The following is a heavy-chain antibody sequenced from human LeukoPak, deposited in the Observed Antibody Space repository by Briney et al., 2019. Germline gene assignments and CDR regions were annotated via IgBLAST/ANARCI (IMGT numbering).Heavy chain of an antibody. D-gene: IGHD6-19*01. CDR1: GYTFTNYG. Sequence: GASVNVSCKASGYTFTNYGISWVRQAPGQGLEWMGWISTYNGNTNYAQKLQGRVTMTTDTSTSTAYMELWSLRSDDTAVYYCARDLRSSGWYYFDYWGQGTLVTVSS. CDR2: ISTYNGNT. V-gene: IGHV1-18*01. CDR3: ARDLRSSGWYYFDY. J-gene: IGHJ4*02.